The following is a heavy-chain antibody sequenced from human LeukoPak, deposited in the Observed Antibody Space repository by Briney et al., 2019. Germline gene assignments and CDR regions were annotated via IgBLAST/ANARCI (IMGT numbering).Heavy chain of an antibody. CDR3: AKGTYYYGSGSYIKAPHRYGMDV. V-gene: IGHV3-23*01. J-gene: IGHJ6*02. Sequence: GGSLRLSCAASGFTFSSYAMSWVRQAPGKGLEWVSAISGSGGSTYYADSVKGRFTISRDNSENTLHPQMNSLRAEDTAVYYCAKGTYYYGSGSYIKAPHRYGMDVWGQGTTVTVSS. D-gene: IGHD3-10*01. CDR1: GFTFSSYA. CDR2: ISGSGGST.